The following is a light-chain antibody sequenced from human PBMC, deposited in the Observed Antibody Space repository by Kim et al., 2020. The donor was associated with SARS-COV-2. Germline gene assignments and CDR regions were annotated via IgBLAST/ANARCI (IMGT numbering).Light chain of an antibody. CDR1: QSVSSTY. CDR3: QQYGTSPRT. V-gene: IGKV3-20*01. Sequence: SPGDRATHACRASQSVSSTYLAWFQQKPGQAPRLLIYGVSSRATGIPDRFSGSGSGTDFTLTISRLEPEDFAVYYCQQYGTSPRTFGQGTKVDIK. CDR2: GVS. J-gene: IGKJ1*01.